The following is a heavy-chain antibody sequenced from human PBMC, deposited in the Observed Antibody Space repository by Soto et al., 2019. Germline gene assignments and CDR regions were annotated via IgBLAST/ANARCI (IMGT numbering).Heavy chain of an antibody. CDR2: ISYDGSNK. Sequence: GGSLRLSCAASGFTFSSYGMHWVRQAPGKGLEWVAVISYDGSNKYYADSVKGRLTISRDNSKNTLYLQMNSLRAEDTAVYYCAKDWRSYRYYFDYWGQGTLVTVSS. CDR1: GFTFSSYG. V-gene: IGHV3-30*18. D-gene: IGHD1-26*01. CDR3: AKDWRSYRYYFDY. J-gene: IGHJ4*02.